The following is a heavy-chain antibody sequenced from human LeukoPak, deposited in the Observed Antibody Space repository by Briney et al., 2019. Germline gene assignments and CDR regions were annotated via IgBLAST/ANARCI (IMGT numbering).Heavy chain of an antibody. J-gene: IGHJ5*02. CDR2: IDPSDSYT. D-gene: IGHD3-10*01. V-gene: IGHV5-10-1*01. CDR1: GYSFTSYW. CDR3: ARQINYYGSGFAP. Sequence: GESLKISCKGSGYSFTSYWISWVRQMPGKGLEWMGRIDPSDSYTNYSPSFQAHVTISADKSISTAYLPWSSLKASGTAMYYCARQINYYGSGFAPCGQGTLVTVSS.